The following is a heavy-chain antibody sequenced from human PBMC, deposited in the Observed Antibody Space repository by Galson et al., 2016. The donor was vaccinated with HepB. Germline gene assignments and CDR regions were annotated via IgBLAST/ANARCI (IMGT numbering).Heavy chain of an antibody. D-gene: IGHD3-3*01. CDR2: TYYRSKWYN. CDR3: ARGVFSVRDLWSGVYRRPHYYYYGIDV. CDR1: GDSVSSNNAA. V-gene: IGHV6-1*01. J-gene: IGHJ6*02. Sequence: CAISGDSVSSNNAAWNWIRQSPSRGLEWLGRTYYRSKWYNDYAVSVNSRITITPDTSRNQFSLQVNSVTPEDTAVYYCARGVFSVRDLWSGVYRRPHYYYYGIDVWGQGTLVTVSS.